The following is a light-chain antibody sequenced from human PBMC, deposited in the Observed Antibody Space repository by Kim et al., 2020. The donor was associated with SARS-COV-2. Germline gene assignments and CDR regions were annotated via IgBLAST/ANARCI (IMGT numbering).Light chain of an antibody. Sequence: ASVGDRVTITCRASQGISKYLAWYQQKPGKVPKVLIYAASPLQLGVPSRFSCSGSGTDFTLTITSLQPEDVATYYCQKYNSAPWTFGQGTKVDIK. CDR3: QKYNSAPWT. V-gene: IGKV1-27*01. CDR2: AAS. J-gene: IGKJ1*01. CDR1: QGISKY.